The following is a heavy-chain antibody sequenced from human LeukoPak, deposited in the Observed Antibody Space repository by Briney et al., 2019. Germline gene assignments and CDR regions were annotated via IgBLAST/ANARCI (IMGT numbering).Heavy chain of an antibody. Sequence: SETLSLTCAVSGGSISSSNWWSWVRQPPGKGLEWIGEIYHSGSTNYNPSLKSRVTISVDTSKNQFSLKLSSVTAADTAVYYCARGGHYYDYPGDWFDPWGQGTLVTVSS. D-gene: IGHD3-22*01. V-gene: IGHV4-4*02. CDR1: GGSISSSNW. CDR3: ARGGHYYDYPGDWFDP. CDR2: IYHSGST. J-gene: IGHJ5*02.